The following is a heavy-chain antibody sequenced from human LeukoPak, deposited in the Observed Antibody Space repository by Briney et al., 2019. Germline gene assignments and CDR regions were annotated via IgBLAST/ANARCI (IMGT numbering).Heavy chain of an antibody. J-gene: IGHJ3*02. D-gene: IGHD2-8*01. CDR3: ARATNGRFDI. CDR1: GFTFSSYA. V-gene: IGHV3-21*01. Sequence: GGSLRLSCAASGFTFSSYAMSWVRQAPGKGLEWVSFISSSTSYISYADSVKGRFTISRDNAKSSLWLQMNSLRAEDTAVYYCARATNGRFDIWGQGTMVTVSS. CDR2: ISSSTSYI.